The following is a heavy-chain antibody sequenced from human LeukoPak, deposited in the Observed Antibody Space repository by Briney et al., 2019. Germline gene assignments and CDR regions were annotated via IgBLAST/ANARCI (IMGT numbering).Heavy chain of an antibody. V-gene: IGHV1-2*02. CDR2: INPNSGGT. D-gene: IGHD2-15*01. CDR3: ARGPLEYCSGGTCYSGRNWFDP. Sequence: GASLKVSCKASGYTFTGNYIHWVRQAPGQGLEWMGWINPNSGGTKYAQKFQGRVTMTRDTSISTVYMELRRLRYDDTAAYYCARGPLEYCSGGTCYSGRNWFDPWGQGTLVTVSS. CDR1: GYTFTGNY. J-gene: IGHJ5*02.